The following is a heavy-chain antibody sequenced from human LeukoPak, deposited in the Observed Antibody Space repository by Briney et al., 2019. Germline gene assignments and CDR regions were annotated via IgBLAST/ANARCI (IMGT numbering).Heavy chain of an antibody. CDR3: ARSDSSGFKNDY. CDR2: INPNSGGT. Sequence: GASVKVSCKASGYTFTGYYMHWVRQAPGQGLEWMRWINPNSGGTNYAQKFQGRVTMTRDTSISTAYMELSRLRSDDTAVYYCARSDSSGFKNDYWGQGTLVTVSS. V-gene: IGHV1-2*02. J-gene: IGHJ4*02. D-gene: IGHD3-22*01. CDR1: GYTFTGYY.